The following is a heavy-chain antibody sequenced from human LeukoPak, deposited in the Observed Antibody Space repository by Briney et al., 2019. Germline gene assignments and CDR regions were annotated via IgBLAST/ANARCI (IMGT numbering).Heavy chain of an antibody. D-gene: IGHD3-22*01. V-gene: IGHV4-59*08. CDR2: ISYSGNT. CDR3: ARHARFHYDSSGSYGMDV. J-gene: IGHJ6*02. Sequence: PSETLSLTCTVSGGSISSFYWSWIRQPPGKGLEGIGYISYSGNTDYSPSLKSRVTISLGTSRNQFSLKLTSVTAADTAVYYCARHARFHYDSSGSYGMDVWGQGTTVTVSS. CDR1: GGSISSFY.